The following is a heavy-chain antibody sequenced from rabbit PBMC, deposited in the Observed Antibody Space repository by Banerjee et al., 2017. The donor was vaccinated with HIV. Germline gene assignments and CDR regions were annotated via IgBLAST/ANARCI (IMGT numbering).Heavy chain of an antibody. V-gene: IGHV1S45*01. CDR1: GFSFSSSYY. D-gene: IGHD4-2*01. Sequence: QEQLVESGGGLVKPEGSLTLTCTASGFSFSSSYYMCWVRQAPGKGLEWIACIYPDNTVNTFYASWAKGRFTISKTSSTTVTLQMTSLTAADTATYFCARSRGSGWDWHFFKLWGPGTLVTVS. CDR2: IYPDNTVNT. CDR3: ARSRGSGWDWHFFKL. J-gene: IGHJ4*01.